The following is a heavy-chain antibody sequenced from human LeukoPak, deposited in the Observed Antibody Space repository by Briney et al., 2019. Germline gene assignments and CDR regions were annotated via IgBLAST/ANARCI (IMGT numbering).Heavy chain of an antibody. Sequence: GGSLRLSCAASGFTFSSYSMNWVRPAPGKGLEWVSSISSSSSYIYYADSVKGRFTISRDNAKNSLYLQMNSLRAEDTAVYYCARAEPVWWLRYWGQGTLVTVSS. D-gene: IGHD5-12*01. CDR3: ARAEPVWWLRY. J-gene: IGHJ4*02. CDR2: ISSSSSYI. V-gene: IGHV3-21*01. CDR1: GFTFSSYS.